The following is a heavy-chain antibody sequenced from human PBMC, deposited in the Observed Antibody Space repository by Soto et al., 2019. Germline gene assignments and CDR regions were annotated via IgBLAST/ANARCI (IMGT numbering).Heavy chain of an antibody. Sequence: TLSLTCTVSGGSISNYYWSWIRQPPGKGLEWIGYIYYSGSTNYNPSLKSRVTISVDTSKNQFSLKLSSVTAADTAVYYCARDQGYVGGYYYYYYGMDVWGQGTTVTVSS. CDR1: GGSISNYY. J-gene: IGHJ6*02. V-gene: IGHV4-59*01. D-gene: IGHD5-12*01. CDR2: IYYSGST. CDR3: ARDQGYVGGYYYYYYGMDV.